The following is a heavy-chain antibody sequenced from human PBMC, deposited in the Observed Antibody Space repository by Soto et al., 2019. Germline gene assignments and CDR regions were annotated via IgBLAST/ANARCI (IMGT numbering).Heavy chain of an antibody. Sequence: ASETLSLTCTVSGGSISRYYWSWIRQPPGKGLEWIGYMYNTGSTVYNPSFKSRVTISVDKSKNQFSLKLSSVTAADTAMYYCARVGMTTVTHDYWGQGTLVTVS. D-gene: IGHD4-17*01. CDR2: MYNTGST. V-gene: IGHV4-59*12. J-gene: IGHJ4*02. CDR1: GGSISRYY. CDR3: ARVGMTTVTHDY.